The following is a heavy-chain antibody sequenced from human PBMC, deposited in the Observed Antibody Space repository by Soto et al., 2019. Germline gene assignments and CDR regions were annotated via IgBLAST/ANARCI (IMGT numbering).Heavy chain of an antibody. CDR3: AKVYYYDSSGYSPFDY. Sequence: GGSLRLSCAASGFTFSSYAMSWVRQAPGKGLEWVSAISGSGGSTYYADSVKGRFTISRDNSKNTLYLQMNSLRAEDTAVYYCAKVYYYDSSGYSPFDYWGQGTLVTV. CDR1: GFTFSSYA. D-gene: IGHD3-22*01. V-gene: IGHV3-23*01. J-gene: IGHJ4*02. CDR2: ISGSGGST.